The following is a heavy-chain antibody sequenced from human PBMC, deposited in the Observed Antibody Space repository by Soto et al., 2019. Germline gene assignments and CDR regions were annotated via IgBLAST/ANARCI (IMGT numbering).Heavy chain of an antibody. D-gene: IGHD6-6*01. Sequence: ASVKVSCKASGYTFTSYGISWVRQAPGQGLEWMGWISAYNGNTNYAQKLQGRVTMTTDTSTSTAYMELRSLRSDDTAVYYCARVGYSSSQSFRWFDPWGQGTLVTVSS. CDR3: ARVGYSSSQSFRWFDP. V-gene: IGHV1-18*01. J-gene: IGHJ5*02. CDR2: ISAYNGNT. CDR1: GYTFTSYG.